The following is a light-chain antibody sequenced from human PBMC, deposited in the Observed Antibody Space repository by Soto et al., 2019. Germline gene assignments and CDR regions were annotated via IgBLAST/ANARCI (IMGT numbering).Light chain of an antibody. CDR1: SSDVGGYKL. CDR3: CSSASSWV. Sequence: QSALTQPASVSGSPGQSITISCTGTSSDVGGYKLVSWYQQHPGKAPKLNIYEGSKRPSGVSNRFSGSKSGNTASLTISGLQAEDEADYYCCSSASSWVFGGGTQLTVL. CDR2: EGS. V-gene: IGLV2-23*01. J-gene: IGLJ3*02.